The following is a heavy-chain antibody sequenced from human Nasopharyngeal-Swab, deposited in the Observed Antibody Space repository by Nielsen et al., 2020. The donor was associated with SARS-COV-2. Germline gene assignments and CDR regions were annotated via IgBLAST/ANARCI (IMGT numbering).Heavy chain of an antibody. CDR3: ARALLPYYGMDV. CDR2: ISYDGSNK. CDR1: GFTFSSYA. J-gene: IGHJ6*02. Sequence: GGSLRLSCAASGFTFSSYAMHWVRQAPGKGLEWVAVISYDGSNKYYADSVKGRFTISRDNSKNTLYLQMNSPRAEDTAVYYCARALLPYYGMDVWGQGTTVTVSS. V-gene: IGHV3-30-3*01.